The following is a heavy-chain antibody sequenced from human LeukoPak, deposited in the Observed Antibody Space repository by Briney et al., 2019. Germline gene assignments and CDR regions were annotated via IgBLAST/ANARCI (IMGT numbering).Heavy chain of an antibody. CDR3: ARGRSITIFGVVIDAFDI. CDR2: ISPYNGNT. CDR1: GDTSTKYG. J-gene: IGHJ3*02. V-gene: IGHV1-18*01. Sequence: ASVKVSCKASGDTSTKYGISWMRQAPGQGLEWMGWISPYNGNTIYAQNLQGRVTMTADTSTITAHMELRSLRSDDTAVYYCARGRSITIFGVVIDAFDIWGQGTMVTVSS. D-gene: IGHD3-3*01.